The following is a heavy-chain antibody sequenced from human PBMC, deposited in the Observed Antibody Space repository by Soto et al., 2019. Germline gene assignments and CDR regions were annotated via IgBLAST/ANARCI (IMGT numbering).Heavy chain of an antibody. CDR3: ARSGLSDY. CDR2: INHSGST. J-gene: IGHJ4*02. V-gene: IGHV4-34*01. Sequence: QVQLQQWGAGLLKPSETLSLSCAVYGESFSGSYWSWIRQPPGKGLEWIGEINHSGSTNYNPSLKSRVTISVDTSKHQFSLKLTSVTAADTAVYYCARSGLSDYWGQGTLVTVSS. D-gene: IGHD5-12*01. CDR1: GESFSGSY.